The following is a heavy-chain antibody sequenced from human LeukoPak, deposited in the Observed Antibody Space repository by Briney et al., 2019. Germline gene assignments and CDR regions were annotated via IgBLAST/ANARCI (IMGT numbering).Heavy chain of an antibody. CDR2: ISYDGSNK. Sequence: GGSLRLSCAASGFTFSDYGITWAAQVPAKGLEWVAVISYDGSNKYYADSVKGRFTISRDNSKNTLYLQMNSLRAEDTAVYYCARDGAQVDAFDIWGQGTMVTVSS. V-gene: IGHV3-30*03. J-gene: IGHJ3*02. CDR1: GFTFSDYG. D-gene: IGHD3-16*01. CDR3: ARDGAQVDAFDI.